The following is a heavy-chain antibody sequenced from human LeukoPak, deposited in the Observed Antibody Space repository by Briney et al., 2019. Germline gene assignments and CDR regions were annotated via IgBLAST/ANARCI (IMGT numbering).Heavy chain of an antibody. Sequence: PGGSLRLSCAASGFTFSSYGMHWVRQAPGKGLEWVAVIWYGGSNKYYADSVKGRFTISRDNSKNTLYLQMNSLRAEDTAVYYCAKDWDTAMVTSFDYWGQGTLVTVSS. J-gene: IGHJ4*02. CDR1: GFTFSSYG. CDR2: IWYGGSNK. CDR3: AKDWDTAMVTSFDY. D-gene: IGHD5-18*01. V-gene: IGHV3-30*02.